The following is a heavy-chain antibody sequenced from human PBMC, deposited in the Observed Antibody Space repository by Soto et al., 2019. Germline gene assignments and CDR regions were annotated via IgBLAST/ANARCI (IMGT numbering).Heavy chain of an antibody. V-gene: IGHV3-48*01. J-gene: IGHJ4*02. CDR3: ARGEKGFLEWQADY. D-gene: IGHD3-3*01. CDR1: GFTFSSYS. Sequence: EVQLVESGGGLVQPGGSLRLSCAASGFTFSSYSMNWVRQAPGKGLEWVSYISSGSSTIYYADSVKGRFTISRDNAKNSLYLQMNSLRAEDTAVYYCARGEKGFLEWQADYWGQGTLVTVSS. CDR2: ISSGSSTI.